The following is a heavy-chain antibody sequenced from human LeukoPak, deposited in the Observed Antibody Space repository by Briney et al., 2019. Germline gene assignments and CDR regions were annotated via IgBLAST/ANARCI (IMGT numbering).Heavy chain of an antibody. Sequence: SETLSLTCTVSGGSISSSYWSWIRQPPGKGLEWIGYISYSGSTNCNPSLRSRVTISVDTSKNRFSLKLTSVTAADTAVYYCARGRSGGLVTLDYWGQGTLVTVSS. J-gene: IGHJ4*02. D-gene: IGHD2-21*02. CDR1: GGSISSSY. V-gene: IGHV4-59*01. CDR3: ARGRSGGLVTLDY. CDR2: ISYSGST.